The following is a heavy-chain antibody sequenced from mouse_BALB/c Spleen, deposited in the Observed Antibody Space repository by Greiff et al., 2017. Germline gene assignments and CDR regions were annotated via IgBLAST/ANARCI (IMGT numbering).Heavy chain of an antibody. D-gene: IGHD1-1*01. CDR3: ARNYYGSSDYFDY. V-gene: IGHV1-4*01. J-gene: IGHJ2*01. CDR1: GYTFTSYT. CDR2: INPSSGYT. Sequence: VMLVESGAELARPGASVKMSCKASGYTFTSYTMHWVKQRPGQGLEWIGYINPSSGYTNYNQKFKDKATLTADKSSSTAYMQLSSLTSEDSAVYYCARNYYGSSDYFDYWGQGTTLTVSS.